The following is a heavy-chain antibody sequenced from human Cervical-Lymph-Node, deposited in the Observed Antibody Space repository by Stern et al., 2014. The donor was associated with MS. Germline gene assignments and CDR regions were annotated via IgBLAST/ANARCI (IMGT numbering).Heavy chain of an antibody. CDR3: ARDASLGVTPFFDS. J-gene: IGHJ4*02. CDR2: IIPILGTV. V-gene: IGHV1-69*01. CDR1: GGTFNNYA. Sequence: VQLEESGAEVKKPGSSVTVSCKASGGTFNNYAIAWVRQAPGQGPEWMGGIIPILGTVTYAKRFEGRVPITADDFSTTAYLALTGLSSEYTAVYYCARDASLGVTPFFDSWGQGTLVTVSS.